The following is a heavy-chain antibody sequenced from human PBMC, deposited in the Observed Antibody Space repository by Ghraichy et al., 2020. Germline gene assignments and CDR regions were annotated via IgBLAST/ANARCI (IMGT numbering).Heavy chain of an antibody. CDR1: GYTFTSYD. J-gene: IGHJ6*02. D-gene: IGHD2-8*01. CDR3: ARMDIVLMVYAIPFRDGMDV. V-gene: IGHV1-8*01. CDR2: MNPNSGNT. Sequence: ASVKVSCKASGYTFTSYDINWVRQATGQGLEWMGWMNPNSGNTGYAQKFQGRVTMTRNTSISTAYMELSSLRSEDTAVYYCARMDIVLMVYAIPFRDGMDVWGQGTTVTVSS.